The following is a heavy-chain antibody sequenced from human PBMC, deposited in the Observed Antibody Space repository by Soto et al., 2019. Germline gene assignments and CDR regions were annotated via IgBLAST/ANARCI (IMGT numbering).Heavy chain of an antibody. V-gene: IGHV3-23*01. CDR1: GFTFSSYA. J-gene: IGHJ6*02. CDR2: ISGSGGST. CDR3: ARDEGGPDV. Sequence: GGALRLSCAASGFTFSSYALSWVRQAPGKRLEWVSAISGSGGSTYYADSVKGRFTISRDNYRNILYMQMDSLRVEDTAIYYCARDEGGPDVWGQGRTVTVSS.